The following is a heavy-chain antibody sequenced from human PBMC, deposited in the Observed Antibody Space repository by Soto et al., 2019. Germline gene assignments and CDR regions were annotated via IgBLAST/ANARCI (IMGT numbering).Heavy chain of an antibody. D-gene: IGHD5-12*01. CDR2: IYHSGST. J-gene: IGHJ3*02. Sequence: PSETPSRTCAGSGGSMSSGCYSLGLVRQPPGKGLEWIGYIYHSGSTYYNPSLKSRVTISVDRSKNQFSLKLSSVTAADTPVYYCARSRDGYNLYAFDIWGQGTMVTVSS. CDR3: ARSRDGYNLYAFDI. V-gene: IGHV4-30-2*01. CDR1: GGSMSSGCYS.